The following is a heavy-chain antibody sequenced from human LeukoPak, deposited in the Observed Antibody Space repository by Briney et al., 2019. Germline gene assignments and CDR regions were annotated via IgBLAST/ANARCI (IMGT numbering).Heavy chain of an antibody. CDR2: IYYSGTT. Sequence: TTSETLSLTCTVSVASLNSADYFWRWIRQPPGKGPEWIGYIYYSGTTYYNPSLKGRVTMSVDTSKNQFSLKLSSVTAADTAVYYCAREGNYDYVWGSYPPGHWFDPWGQGTLVTVSS. V-gene: IGHV4-30-4*01. D-gene: IGHD3-16*02. CDR1: VASLNSADYF. CDR3: AREGNYDYVWGSYPPGHWFDP. J-gene: IGHJ5*02.